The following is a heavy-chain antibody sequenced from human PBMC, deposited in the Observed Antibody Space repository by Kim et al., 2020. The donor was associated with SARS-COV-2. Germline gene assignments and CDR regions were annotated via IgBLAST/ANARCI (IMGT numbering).Heavy chain of an antibody. D-gene: IGHD2-2*01. CDR3: ARQYCSSASCFRVLDV. V-gene: IGHV4-39*01. Sequence: SLKSRVTISVDTSKTQFSLKLSSVTAADTAVYYCARQYCSSASCFRVLDVWSQGSTVTVSS. J-gene: IGHJ6*02.